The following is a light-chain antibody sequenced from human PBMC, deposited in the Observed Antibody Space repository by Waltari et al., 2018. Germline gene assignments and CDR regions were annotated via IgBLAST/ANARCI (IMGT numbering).Light chain of an antibody. CDR1: SSDVGAYNY. V-gene: IGLV2-14*03. Sequence: QSALTQAASVSGSPGQSITISCTGTSSDVGAYNYDSWYQQHPGKAPKSMIYDVSNRPSGVSNRFSGSKSGNTASLTISGLQAEDEADYYCSSFTSSSTVLFGGGTRLSVL. J-gene: IGLJ2*01. CDR3: SSFTSSSTVL. CDR2: DVS.